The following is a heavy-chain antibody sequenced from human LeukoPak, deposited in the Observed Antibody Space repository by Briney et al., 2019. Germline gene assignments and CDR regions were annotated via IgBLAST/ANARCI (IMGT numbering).Heavy chain of an antibody. D-gene: IGHD1-1*01. V-gene: IGHV3-21*01. CDR3: ASGRGRRMDV. Sequence: PGGSLRLSCSASGFTFSSYALHWVRQAPGKGLEWVSTITGGSSYTNYGDSVKGRFTISRDNAKDSLYLQMNSLRADDTAVYYCASGRGRRMDVWGQGTTVTVSS. CDR1: GFTFSSYA. J-gene: IGHJ6*02. CDR2: ITGGSSYT.